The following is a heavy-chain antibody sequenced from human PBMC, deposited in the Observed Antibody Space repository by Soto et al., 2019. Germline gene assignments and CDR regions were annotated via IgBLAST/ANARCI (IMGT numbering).Heavy chain of an antibody. CDR3: AHSLLGGVWYYYYYGMDV. CDR1: GFSLSTSGVG. J-gene: IGHJ6*02. V-gene: IGHV2-5*01. Sequence: ESGPTLVNPTQTLTLTCTFSGFSLSTSGVGVGSIRQPPGKALEWLALIYWNDDKRYSPSLKSRLTITKDTSKNQVVLTMTNMDPVDTATYYCAHSLLGGVWYYYYYGMDVWGQGTTVTVSS. D-gene: IGHD3-16*01. CDR2: IYWNDDK.